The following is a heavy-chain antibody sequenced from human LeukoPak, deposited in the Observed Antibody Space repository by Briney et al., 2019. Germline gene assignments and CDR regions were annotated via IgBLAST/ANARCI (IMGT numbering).Heavy chain of an antibody. CDR1: GFSFSTYS. Sequence: GGSLRFSCAASGFSFSTYSMNWIRQAPGKGLEWISYISGGGGSIFTADSVRGRFTISRDNGNNSLFLQMSTLRAEDTAVYYCARGRYYDTSAYNYFDPWGQGTLVTVSS. J-gene: IGHJ5*02. D-gene: IGHD3-22*01. CDR2: ISGGGGSI. CDR3: ARGRYYDTSAYNYFDP. V-gene: IGHV3-48*01.